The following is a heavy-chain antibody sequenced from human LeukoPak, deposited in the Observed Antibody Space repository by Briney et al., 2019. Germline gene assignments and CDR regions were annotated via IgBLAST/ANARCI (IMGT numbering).Heavy chain of an antibody. CDR2: INTNTGNP. CDR1: GYTFTSYA. V-gene: IGHV7-4-1*02. D-gene: IGHD3-9*01. Sequence: ASVKVSCKASGYTFTSYAMNWVRQAPGQGLEWMGWINTNTGNPTYAQGFTGRFVFSLDTSVSTAYLQISSLKAEDTAVYYCARGIGVLRYFDWLPSPSGYYNGYDYWGQGTLVTVSS. J-gene: IGHJ4*02. CDR3: ARGIGVLRYFDWLPSPSGYYNGYDY.